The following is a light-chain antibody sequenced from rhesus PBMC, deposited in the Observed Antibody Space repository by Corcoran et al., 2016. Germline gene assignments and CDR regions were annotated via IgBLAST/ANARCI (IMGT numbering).Light chain of an antibody. CDR2: WAS. CDR1: QSLLYSSNNKDY. J-gene: IGKJ4*01. Sequence: DIVMTQSPDSLAVSLGERVTINCKSSQSLLYSSNNKDYLAWYQQKPGQDPTLLIYWASTREYGVPNRFRGSGSGTDFTLTISGLQAEDVAVYYCQQYYSSPLTCGGGTKV. CDR3: QQYYSSPLT. V-gene: IGKV4-1*01.